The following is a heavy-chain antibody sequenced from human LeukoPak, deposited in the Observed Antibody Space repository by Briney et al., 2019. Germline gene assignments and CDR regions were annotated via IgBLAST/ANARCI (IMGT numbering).Heavy chain of an antibody. D-gene: IGHD3-10*01. V-gene: IGHV3-7*01. Sequence: GGSLRLSCAASGFTFSSHWMSWVRQAPGKGLEWVANIKQDGSEKYYVDSVKGRFTISRDNAKNSLYLQMNSLRAEDTAVYYCARVLLWFGELEEVVVRWFDPWGQGTLVTVSS. J-gene: IGHJ5*02. CDR3: ARVLLWFGELEEVVVRWFDP. CDR1: GFTFSSHW. CDR2: IKQDGSEK.